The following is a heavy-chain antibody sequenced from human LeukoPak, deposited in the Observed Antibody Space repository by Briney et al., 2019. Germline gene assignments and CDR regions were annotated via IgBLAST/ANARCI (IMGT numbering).Heavy chain of an antibody. CDR2: ISSSSSYI. J-gene: IGHJ2*01. Sequence: NPGGSLRLSCAASGFTFSSYSMNWVRQAPGKGLEWVSSISSSSSYIYYADSVKGRFTISRDNAKNSLYLQMNSLRAEDTAVYYCARTNTNGGGYDALGLWGRGTLVTVSS. CDR1: GFTFSSYS. V-gene: IGHV3-21*01. CDR3: ARTNTNGGGYDALGL. D-gene: IGHD5-12*01.